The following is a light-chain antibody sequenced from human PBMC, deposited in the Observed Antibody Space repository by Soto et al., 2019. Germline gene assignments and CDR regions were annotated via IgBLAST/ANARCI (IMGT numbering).Light chain of an antibody. CDR3: QEYNSAPALT. CDR2: AAS. CDR1: QGISNY. Sequence: DIQMTQSPSSLSASVGDRVTITCRASQGISNYLAWYQQKPGTIPKLLIYAASTLQSGVPSRFSGSGPGTDFTLTISSLQPEDVATYYCQEYNSAPALTFGGGTKVEI. V-gene: IGKV1-27*01. J-gene: IGKJ4*01.